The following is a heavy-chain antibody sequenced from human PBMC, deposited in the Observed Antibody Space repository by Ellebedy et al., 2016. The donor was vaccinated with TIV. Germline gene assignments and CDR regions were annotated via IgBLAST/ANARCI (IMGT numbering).Heavy chain of an antibody. J-gene: IGHJ4*02. CDR2: INHSGNT. Sequence: MPSETLSLTCTVSGGSISSYYWSWIRQPPGKGLEWIGEINHSGNTNYNPSLKSLVTISLDKSKNQFSLKLNSVSATDTDVYYCATLGYCIASDCYSVYWGQGSLVTVSS. CDR3: ATLGYCIASDCYSVY. D-gene: IGHD2-15*01. CDR1: GGSISSYY. V-gene: IGHV4-34*01.